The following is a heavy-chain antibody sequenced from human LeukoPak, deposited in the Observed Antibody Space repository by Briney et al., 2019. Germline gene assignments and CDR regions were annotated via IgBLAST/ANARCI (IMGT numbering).Heavy chain of an antibody. V-gene: IGHV4-59*01. CDR3: ARNPGNCSGGSCYPRQFYYYMDV. J-gene: IGHJ6*03. D-gene: IGHD2-15*01. Sequence: SETLSLTRTVSGGSISGYYWSWIRQPPGKGLEWIGYIYYSGSTNYNPSLKSRVTISVDTSKNQFSLKLSSVTAADTAVYFCARNPGNCSGGSCYPRQFYYYMDVWGKGTKVTVSS. CDR1: GGSISGYY. CDR2: IYYSGST.